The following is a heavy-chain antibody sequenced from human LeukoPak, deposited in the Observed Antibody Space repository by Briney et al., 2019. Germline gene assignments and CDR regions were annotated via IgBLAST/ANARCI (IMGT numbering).Heavy chain of an antibody. Sequence: GGSLKLSCAASGFTFSGSAMHWVRQASGKGLEWVGRIRSKANSYAAAYAASVKGRFTISRDDSKNTAYLQMNSLKTEDTAVYYCTTRSGSYSDYRGQGTLVTVSS. CDR1: GFTFSGSA. CDR2: IRSKANSYAA. J-gene: IGHJ4*02. CDR3: TTRSGSYSDY. D-gene: IGHD1-26*01. V-gene: IGHV3-73*01.